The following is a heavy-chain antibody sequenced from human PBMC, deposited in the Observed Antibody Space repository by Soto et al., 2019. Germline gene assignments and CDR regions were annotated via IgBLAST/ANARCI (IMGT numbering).Heavy chain of an antibody. D-gene: IGHD3-22*01. Sequence: EVSLRPCWSASGFTFSSYDMHWFRQGPGKGLEWVSAIGTAGDTNYAGYVKGRFTISTENAKNSLYLQMNSLRAGDTAIYFCARAIGPTLYDYWGQGA. J-gene: IGHJ4*02. V-gene: IGHV3-13*04. CDR3: ARAIGPTLYDY. CDR2: IGTAGDT. CDR1: GFTFSSYD.